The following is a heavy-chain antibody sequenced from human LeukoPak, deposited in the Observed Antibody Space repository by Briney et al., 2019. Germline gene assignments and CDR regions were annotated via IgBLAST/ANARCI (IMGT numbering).Heavy chain of an antibody. CDR1: GFTFSSYA. V-gene: IGHV3-23*01. CDR3: AKDRYNAVRNFDY. Sequence: GGPLRLSCAASGFTFSSYAMSWVRQAPGKGLEWVSGISGGGGSTDYGDSVKGRFTISRDNSKNTLYLQMNSLRAEDTAVYYCAKDRYNAVRNFDYWGQGTLVTVSS. CDR2: ISGGGGST. J-gene: IGHJ4*02. D-gene: IGHD5-24*01.